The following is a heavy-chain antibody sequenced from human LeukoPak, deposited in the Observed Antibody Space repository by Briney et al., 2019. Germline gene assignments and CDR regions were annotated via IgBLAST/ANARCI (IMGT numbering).Heavy chain of an antibody. CDR2: IRGSGDST. V-gene: IGHV3-23*01. D-gene: IGHD6-19*01. Sequence: GGSLRLSCAASGFTFSSYAMNWVRQAPGRGLEWVSSIRGSGDSTYYADSVKGRFTISRDNSKNTLYLQISSLRAEDTAIYYCAKDGISGWYGNHFDFWGQGTLVTGSS. J-gene: IGHJ4*02. CDR1: GFTFSSYA. CDR3: AKDGISGWYGNHFDF.